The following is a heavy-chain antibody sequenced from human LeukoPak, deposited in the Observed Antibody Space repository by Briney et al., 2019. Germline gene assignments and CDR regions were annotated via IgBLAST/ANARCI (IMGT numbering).Heavy chain of an antibody. CDR2: ISSASTYV. V-gene: IGHV3-21*01. CDR3: ARARDILTGPEY. D-gene: IGHD3-9*01. Sequence: AGGSLRLSCAASGFTFSSYSMNWVRQAPGKGLEWVSSISSASTYVHYADSVKGRFTISRDNAKNSLYLQMNSLRAEDTAVYYCARARDILTGPEYWGQGTLVTVSS. CDR1: GFTFSSYS. J-gene: IGHJ4*02.